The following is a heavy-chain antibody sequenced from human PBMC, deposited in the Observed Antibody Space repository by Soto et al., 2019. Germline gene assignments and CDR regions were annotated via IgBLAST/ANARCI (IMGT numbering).Heavy chain of an antibody. D-gene: IGHD2-2*02. CDR3: ARALGYCSSTSCDNDAFDI. V-gene: IGHV3-33*01. CDR2: IWYDGSNK. J-gene: IGHJ3*02. Sequence: QVQLVESGGGVVQPGRSLRLSCAASGFTFSSYGMHWVRRAPGKGLEWVAVIWYDGSNKYYADSVKGRFTISRDNSKNTLYLQMNSLRAEDTAVYYCARALGYCSSTSCDNDAFDIWGQGTMVTVSS. CDR1: GFTFSSYG.